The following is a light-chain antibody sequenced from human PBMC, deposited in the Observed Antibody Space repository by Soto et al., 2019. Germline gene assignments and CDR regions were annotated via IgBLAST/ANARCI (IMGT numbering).Light chain of an antibody. J-gene: IGKJ1*01. V-gene: IGKV1-39*01. CDR2: AAS. CDR1: QSISSY. CDR3: LQSYSTPPWT. Sequence: DIPMTQSPCSLSASVGDRVTITCRASQSISSYLNWYQQKPGKDPKLLIYAASSLQSGVPSRFSGSGSGTDFSLTITRLQPQDFATYYCLQSYSTPPWTFGQGTKVEIK.